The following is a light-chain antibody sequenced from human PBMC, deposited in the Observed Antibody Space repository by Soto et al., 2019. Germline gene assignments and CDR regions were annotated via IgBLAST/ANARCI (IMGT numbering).Light chain of an antibody. CDR3: CSYADGSIYV. CDR1: SRDIGAYNY. J-gene: IGLJ1*01. Sequence: QSALTQPASVSGSPGQSISISCSGTSRDIGAYNYVSWYLQHPGKSPKLMIYEVVNRPSGVSNRFSGSKSGNTASLTISGLQAEDEADYYWCSYADGSIYVFGTGTQLTVL. V-gene: IGLV2-14*01. CDR2: EVV.